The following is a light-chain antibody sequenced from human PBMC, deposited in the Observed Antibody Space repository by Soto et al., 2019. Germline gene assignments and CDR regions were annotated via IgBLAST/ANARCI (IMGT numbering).Light chain of an antibody. V-gene: IGLV1-40*01. J-gene: IGLJ1*01. CDR1: SSNIGAGYD. Sequence: QSVLTQPPSVSGAPGQRVTVSCTGSSSNIGAGYDVHWYQQLPGTAPKLLIYGNNNRPSGVPDRFSGSKSATPGSLAITGLQAEDEADYYCQSFDSSLSGYVFGTGTKVTVL. CDR3: QSFDSSLSGYV. CDR2: GNN.